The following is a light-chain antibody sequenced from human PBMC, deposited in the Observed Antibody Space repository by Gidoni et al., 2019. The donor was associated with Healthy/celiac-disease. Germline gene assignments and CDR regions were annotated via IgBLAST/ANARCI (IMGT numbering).Light chain of an antibody. CDR3: SSYTSSSTLHV. CDR1: SSDVGGYNY. Sequence: QSALTQPASVSGSPGQSITISCTGTSSDVGGYNYVSWYQQHPGKAPKLMIYEVSNRPSGVSNRFAGSKSGNTASLTISGLQAEDEADYYCSSYTSSSTLHVCGTGTKVTVL. J-gene: IGLJ1*01. V-gene: IGLV2-14*01. CDR2: EVS.